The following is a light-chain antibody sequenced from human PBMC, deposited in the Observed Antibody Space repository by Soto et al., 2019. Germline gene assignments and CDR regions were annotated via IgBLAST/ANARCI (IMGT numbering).Light chain of an antibody. CDR1: QSVTSSY. J-gene: IGKJ4*01. V-gene: IGKV3-20*01. Sequence: EIVLTQSPGTLSLSPGERATLSCRASQSVTSSYLAWYQQGPGQTPRLLISGASNRATGIPDRFSGSGSGTDFTLTISRLEPEDFAVYYCQQYGSSPLTFGGGTKVEIK. CDR3: QQYGSSPLT. CDR2: GAS.